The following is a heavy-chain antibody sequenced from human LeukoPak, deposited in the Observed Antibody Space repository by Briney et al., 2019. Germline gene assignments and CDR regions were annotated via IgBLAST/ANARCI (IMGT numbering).Heavy chain of an antibody. Sequence: GGSLRLSCAASGSTFSSYSMNWVRQAPGKGLEWVSSISSSSSYIYYADSVKGRFTISRDNAKNSLYLQMNSLRAEDTAVYYCARDLDYDSSGFDYWGQGTLVTVSS. CDR2: ISSSSSYI. J-gene: IGHJ4*02. D-gene: IGHD3-22*01. CDR1: GSTFSSYS. V-gene: IGHV3-21*01. CDR3: ARDLDYDSSGFDY.